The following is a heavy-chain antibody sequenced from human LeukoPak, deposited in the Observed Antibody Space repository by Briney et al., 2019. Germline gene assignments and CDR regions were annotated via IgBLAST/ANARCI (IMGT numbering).Heavy chain of an antibody. CDR1: GGSFSGYY. D-gene: IGHD3-22*01. V-gene: IGHV4-34*01. CDR3: ASETGNYXDSSGYYAY. CDR2: INHSGST. Sequence: PSETLSLTCAVYGGSFSGYYWSWIRQPPGKGLEWIGEINHSGSTNYNPSLKSRVTISVDTSKNQFSLKLSSVTAADTAVYYCASETGNYXDSSGYYAYWGQGTLVTVS. J-gene: IGHJ4*02.